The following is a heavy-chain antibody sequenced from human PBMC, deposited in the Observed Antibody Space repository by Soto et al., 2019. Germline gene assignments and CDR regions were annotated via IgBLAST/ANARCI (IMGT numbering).Heavy chain of an antibody. CDR1: GFTFSSYA. D-gene: IGHD3-10*01. Sequence: EVQLLESGGGLVQPGGSLRLSCAASGFTFSSYAMSWVRQAPGKGLEWVSAISGSGGSTYYADSVKGRFTISRDDSKNTLYLHMNSLSAEDTAVYYCAPGLWVGELYYWGQRTLGTDSS. CDR3: APGLWVGELYY. J-gene: IGHJ4*02. CDR2: ISGSGGST. V-gene: IGHV3-23*01.